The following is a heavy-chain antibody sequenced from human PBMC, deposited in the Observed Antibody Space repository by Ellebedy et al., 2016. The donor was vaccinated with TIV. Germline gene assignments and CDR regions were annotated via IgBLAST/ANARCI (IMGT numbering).Heavy chain of an antibody. D-gene: IGHD1-26*01. V-gene: IGHV1-69*13. CDR2: IIPIFGTT. CDR3: ARVVGGSYLEYFQH. CDR1: GGTFSMYA. Sequence: AASVKVSCKASGGTFSMYAITWVRQAPGQGLEWMGGIIPIFGTTNYAQKFQGRVTITADESTSTAYMGLSSLRSDDTAVYYCARVVGGSYLEYFQHWGQGTLVTVSS. J-gene: IGHJ1*01.